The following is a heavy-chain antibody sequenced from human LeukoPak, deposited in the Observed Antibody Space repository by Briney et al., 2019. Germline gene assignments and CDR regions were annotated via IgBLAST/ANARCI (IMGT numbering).Heavy chain of an antibody. J-gene: IGHJ4*02. Sequence: GGSLRLSCAASGFTFSSYEMNWVRQAPGKGLEWVSYISSSGSTIYYADSVKGRFTISRDNAKNSVDLQMNSLRAEDTAVYYCAELGITMIGGVWGQGTLVTVSS. CDR2: ISSSGSTI. CDR1: GFTFSSYE. V-gene: IGHV3-48*03. D-gene: IGHD3-10*02. CDR3: AELGITMIGGV.